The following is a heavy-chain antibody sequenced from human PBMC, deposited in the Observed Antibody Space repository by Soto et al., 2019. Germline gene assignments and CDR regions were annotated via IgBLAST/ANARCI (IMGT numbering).Heavy chain of an antibody. Sequence: ASVKVSCKASGYTFTSYASSWARQALGQGLEWMGWISAYNGNTNYAQKLQGRVTMTTDTSTSTAYMELRSLRSDDTAVYYCARVSAAGPKSYFAYWGQGTLVTVS. J-gene: IGHJ4*02. CDR1: GYTFTSYA. CDR3: ARVSAAGPKSYFAY. V-gene: IGHV1-18*04. D-gene: IGHD6-13*01. CDR2: ISAYNGNT.